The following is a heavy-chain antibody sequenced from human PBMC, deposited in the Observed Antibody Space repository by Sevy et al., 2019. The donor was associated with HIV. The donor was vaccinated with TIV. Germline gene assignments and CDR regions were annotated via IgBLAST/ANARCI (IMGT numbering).Heavy chain of an antibody. D-gene: IGHD3-16*02. V-gene: IGHV3-30*02. CDR2: IRYDGSNK. CDR1: GFTFSSYG. CDR3: AKEVRDSYDYIWGSYRPDYYYGMDV. J-gene: IGHJ6*02. Sequence: GGSLRLSCAASGFTFSSYGMHWVRQAPGKGLEWVAFIRYDGSNKYYADSVKGRFTISRDNSKNTRYLQMNSLGAEDTAVYYCAKEVRDSYDYIWGSYRPDYYYGMDVWGQGTTVTVSS.